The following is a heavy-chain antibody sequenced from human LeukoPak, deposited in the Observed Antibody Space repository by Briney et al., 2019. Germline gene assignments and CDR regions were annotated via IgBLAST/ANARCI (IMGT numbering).Heavy chain of an antibody. Sequence: GGSLRLSCAASGFAFSNQAMGWVRQASGKGLEWVSVISDSGGITYYADSVKGRFTISRDNSKNALFLQMNSLRVEDTAIYYCAKDARRTSGWYFFDYWGQGTLVTVSS. CDR1: GFAFSNQA. V-gene: IGHV3-23*01. CDR3: AKDARRTSGWYFFDY. CDR2: ISDSGGIT. D-gene: IGHD6-19*01. J-gene: IGHJ4*02.